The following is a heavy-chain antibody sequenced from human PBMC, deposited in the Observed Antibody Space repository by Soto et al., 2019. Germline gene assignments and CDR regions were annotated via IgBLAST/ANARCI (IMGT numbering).Heavy chain of an antibody. Sequence: QVELVESWGGVVQPGRSLRLSCAASGFTFSSYGMHWVRQAPGKGLEWVAVISYDGSNKYYADSVKGRFTISRDNSKNTLYLQMNSLRAEDTAVYYCAKDRGVQRGWYFDLWGRGTLVTVSS. CDR1: GFTFSSYG. V-gene: IGHV3-30*18. D-gene: IGHD3-10*01. J-gene: IGHJ2*01. CDR3: AKDRGVQRGWYFDL. CDR2: ISYDGSNK.